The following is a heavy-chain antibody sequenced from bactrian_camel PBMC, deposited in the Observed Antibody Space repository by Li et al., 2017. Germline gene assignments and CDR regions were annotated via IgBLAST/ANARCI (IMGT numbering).Heavy chain of an antibody. CDR2: IYIRGDT. CDR3: ATGDVPYY. CDR1: GFGFNSNW. J-gene: IGHJ4*01. V-gene: IGHV3S1*01. Sequence: HVQLVESGGGVVRAGTSLTLTCTGSGFGFNSNWMYWIRQAPGKGLEWVSRIYIRGDTYYADSVKGRFTISRDNAKNTVYLQMNSLKSEDTALYYCATGDVPYYWGQGTQVTVS. D-gene: IGHD7*01.